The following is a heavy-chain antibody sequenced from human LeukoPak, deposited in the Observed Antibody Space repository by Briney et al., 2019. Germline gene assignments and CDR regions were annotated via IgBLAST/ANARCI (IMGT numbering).Heavy chain of an antibody. V-gene: IGHV4-4*07. Sequence: SETLSLTCTVSGGSISSYYWSWIRQPAGKGLEWIGRIYTSGSTNYNPSLKSRVTMSVDTSKNQFSLKLSSVTAADMAVYYCARVGVGATPEGAFDIWGQGTMVTVSS. CDR3: ARVGVGATPEGAFDI. CDR1: GGSISSYY. CDR2: IYTSGST. D-gene: IGHD1-26*01. J-gene: IGHJ3*02.